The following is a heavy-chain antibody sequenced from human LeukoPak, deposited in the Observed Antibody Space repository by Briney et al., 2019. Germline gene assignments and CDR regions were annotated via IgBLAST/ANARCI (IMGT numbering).Heavy chain of an antibody. CDR1: GFTFSDYY. D-gene: IGHD3-3*01. Sequence: PGGSLRLSCAASGFTFSDYYMSWIRQAPGKGLEWVSYISSSGSTIYYADSVKGRFTISRDNAKNSLYLQMNSLRAEDTAVYYCARDTYYDFWSGYYFDYWGQGTLVTVSS. CDR3: ARDTYYDFWSGYYFDY. V-gene: IGHV3-11*01. CDR2: ISSSGSTI. J-gene: IGHJ4*02.